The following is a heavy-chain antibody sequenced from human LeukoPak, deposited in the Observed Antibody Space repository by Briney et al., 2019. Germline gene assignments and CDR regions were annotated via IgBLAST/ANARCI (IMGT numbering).Heavy chain of an antibody. V-gene: IGHV4-39*01. CDR1: GGSLSSSSCY. CDR2: IYYSGNT. Sequence: TASETLSLTCTVSGGSLSSSSCYWGWICQPPGKGLEWIGSIYYSGNTYYNPSLKSRVTISVDTSKNQFSLKLTSVTAADTAVYYCASVCSGGSCYAMSAFDIWGQGTMVTVSS. D-gene: IGHD2-15*01. CDR3: ASVCSGGSCYAMSAFDI. J-gene: IGHJ3*02.